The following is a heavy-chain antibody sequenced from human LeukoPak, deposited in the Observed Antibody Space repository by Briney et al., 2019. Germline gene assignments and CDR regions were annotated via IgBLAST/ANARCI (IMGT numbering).Heavy chain of an antibody. Sequence: GRSLRLSCAASGFTFSSYAMRWVRQAPGKGLEWVAAISYNGSNKYYADSVKGRFTISTDNSKNTLYLQINRLRAEDTDVYYCARYGGSGYYYSFDYWGQGTLVTVSS. J-gene: IGHJ4*02. CDR1: GFTFSSYA. V-gene: IGHV3-30-3*01. CDR3: ARYGGSGYYYSFDY. CDR2: ISYNGSNK. D-gene: IGHD3-22*01.